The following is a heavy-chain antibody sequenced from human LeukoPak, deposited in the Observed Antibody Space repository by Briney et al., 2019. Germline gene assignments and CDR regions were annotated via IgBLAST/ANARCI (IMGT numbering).Heavy chain of an antibody. Sequence: VASVKVSCKASGYTFTGYYMHWVRQAPGQGLEWMGWINPNSGGTNYAQKFQGRVTMTRDTSISTAYMELSRLRSDDTAVYYCARPLKGYSYGSSFDYWGQGTLVTVSS. CDR3: ARPLKGYSYGSSFDY. D-gene: IGHD5-18*01. CDR2: INPNSGGT. V-gene: IGHV1-2*02. J-gene: IGHJ4*02. CDR1: GYTFTGYY.